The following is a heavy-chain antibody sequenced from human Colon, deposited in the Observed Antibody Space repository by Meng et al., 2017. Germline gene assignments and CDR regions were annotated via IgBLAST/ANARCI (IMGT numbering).Heavy chain of an antibody. V-gene: IGHV4-31*03. J-gene: IGHJ4*02. Sequence: VHLHESGPGLGRPSDDLSLVCTVSVGSIKSGGYHWSWVRQHPGKGLEYIGFMSDSGTTDYNPSLRSRVSISEIGSSKNQFSLTLRSVTAADTATYFCARDTLYGTDYWGQGVLVTVSS. CDR1: VGSIKSGGYH. CDR3: ARDTLYGTDY. CDR2: MSDSGTT. D-gene: IGHD4-17*01.